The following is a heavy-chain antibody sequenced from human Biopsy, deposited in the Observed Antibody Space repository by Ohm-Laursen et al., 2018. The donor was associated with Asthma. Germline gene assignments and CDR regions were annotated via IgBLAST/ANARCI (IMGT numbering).Heavy chain of an antibody. Sequence: SETLFLTCTVSGGSVSTGSYYWSWIRQPPGKGLEWLGYIYYTGSDNYNPSLKSRVTISVDTSKNQFSLRLNSVAAADTAVYYCARGPNYHGSGRAPIGMDVWGQGTTVTVSS. D-gene: IGHD3-10*01. CDR2: IYYTGSD. CDR1: GGSVSTGSYY. CDR3: ARGPNYHGSGRAPIGMDV. J-gene: IGHJ6*02. V-gene: IGHV4-61*01.